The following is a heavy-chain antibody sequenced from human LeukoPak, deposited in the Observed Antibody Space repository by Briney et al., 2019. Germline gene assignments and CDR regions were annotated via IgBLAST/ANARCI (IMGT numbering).Heavy chain of an antibody. J-gene: IGHJ3*02. CDR3: ARDGRSITNYDILTGPARGDAFDI. CDR2: INAGNGNT. CDR1: GYTFTSYA. V-gene: IGHV1-3*01. Sequence: ASVRVSCKASGYTFTSYAMHWVRQAPGQRLEWMGWINAGNGNTKYSQKFQGRVTITRDTSASTAYMELSSLRSEDTAVYYCARDGRSITNYDILTGPARGDAFDIWGQGTMVTVSS. D-gene: IGHD3-9*01.